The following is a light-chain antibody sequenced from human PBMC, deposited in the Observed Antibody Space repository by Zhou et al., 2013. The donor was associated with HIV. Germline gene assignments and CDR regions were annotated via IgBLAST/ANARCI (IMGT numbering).Light chain of an antibody. V-gene: IGKV3-20*01. CDR1: QNIDNRF. CDR3: QQYNNWLRT. Sequence: EIVLTQSPGTLYLSPGERATLSCRASQNIDNRFLNWYQQKAGQAPRLLFSGASGRATGIPDRFSGSGSGTDFTLTISRLEPGDFAVYSCQQYNNWLRTFGQGTKLEIK. J-gene: IGKJ2*01. CDR2: GAS.